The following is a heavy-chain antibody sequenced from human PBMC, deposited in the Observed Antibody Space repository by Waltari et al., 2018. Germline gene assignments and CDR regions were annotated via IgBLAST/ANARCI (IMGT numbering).Heavy chain of an antibody. CDR3: ANSMSGPRVQ. CDR2: INPNRGGT. CDR1: GYTFTDYY. Sequence: QVQLVQSGAEVKKPGASVKVSCKASGYTFTDYYMHWVRQAPGQGLEWMGRINPNRGGTNDTQKFQGRVTMTRDTSTDTAYMELSGLTSEDTATYYCANSMSGPRVQWGQGTQVTVSP. J-gene: IGHJ4*02. D-gene: IGHD3-3*01. V-gene: IGHV1-2*06.